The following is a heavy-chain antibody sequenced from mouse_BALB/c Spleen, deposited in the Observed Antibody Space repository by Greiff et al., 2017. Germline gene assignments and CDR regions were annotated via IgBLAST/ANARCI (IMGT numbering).Heavy chain of an antibody. CDR2: IDPANGNT. V-gene: IGHV14-3*02. CDR3: AHYYGSSYRFAY. J-gene: IGHJ3*01. CDR1: GFNIKDTY. D-gene: IGHD1-1*01. Sequence: EVKLQESGAELVKPGASVKLSCTASGFNIKDTYMHWVKQRPEQGLEWIGRIDPANGNTKYDPKFQGKATITADTSSNTAYLQLSSLTSEDTAVYYCAHYYGSSYRFAYWGQGTLVTVSA.